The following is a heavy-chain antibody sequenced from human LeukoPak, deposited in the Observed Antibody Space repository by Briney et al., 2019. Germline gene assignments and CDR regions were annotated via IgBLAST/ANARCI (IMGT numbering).Heavy chain of an antibody. V-gene: IGHV1-18*01. CDR3: ARDLYYYGSGSYYDVIDV. D-gene: IGHD3-10*01. CDR1: GYTFSTYG. Sequence: ASVTVSFKASGYTFSTYGISWVRLAPGQGLELMGWISAYNGNTYYAQKLQGRVTMTTDTSTSTAYMELRSLRSDDTAIYYCARDLYYYGSGSYYDVIDVWGQGTMVTVSS. CDR2: ISAYNGNT. J-gene: IGHJ3*01.